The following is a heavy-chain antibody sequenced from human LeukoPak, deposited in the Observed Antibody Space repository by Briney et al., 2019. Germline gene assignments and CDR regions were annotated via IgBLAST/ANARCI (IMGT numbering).Heavy chain of an antibody. V-gene: IGHV1-46*02. Sequence: ASVKVSCKSSGYTFNGYYMHWVRQAPGQGLEWMGIINPSGGSTSYAQKFQGRVTMTRDMSTSTVYMELSSLRSEDTAVYYCARGRQLWSTFDYWGQGTLVTVSS. CDR2: INPSGGST. CDR1: GYTFNGYY. J-gene: IGHJ4*02. CDR3: ARGRQLWSTFDY. D-gene: IGHD5-18*01.